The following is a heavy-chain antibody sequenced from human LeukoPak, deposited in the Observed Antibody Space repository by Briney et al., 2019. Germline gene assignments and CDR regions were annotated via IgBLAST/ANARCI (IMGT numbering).Heavy chain of an antibody. V-gene: IGHV3-23*01. CDR3: AKRSCGGGSCNFDY. J-gene: IGHJ4*02. D-gene: IGHD2-15*01. CDR2: ISDSGGAT. Sequence: GGSLRLPCAASGFTFSNYAMSWVRQAPGKGLEWVSAISDSGGATNCADSVKGRFTISRDNSKNTLYLQMNSLRAEDTAVYYCAKRSCGGGSCNFDYWGQGTLVTVSS. CDR1: GFTFSNYA.